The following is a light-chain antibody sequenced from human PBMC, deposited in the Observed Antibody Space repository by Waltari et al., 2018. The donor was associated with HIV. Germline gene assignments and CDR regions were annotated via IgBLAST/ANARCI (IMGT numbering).Light chain of an antibody. CDR1: SLLTYY. CDR3: NSRDKSGNSWI. V-gene: IGLV3-19*01. J-gene: IGLJ2*01. Sequence: SSELTQDHVVSVALGHTVRITCQGDSLLTYYVSWYQPKPGQAPILVAYGENIRPSGIPVRVGASKSGNTASVTISGAQAEDEADYYCNSRDKSGNSWIFGGGTKVTVL. CDR2: GEN.